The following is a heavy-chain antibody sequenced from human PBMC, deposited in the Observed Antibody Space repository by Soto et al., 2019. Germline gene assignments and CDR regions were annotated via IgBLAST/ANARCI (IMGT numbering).Heavy chain of an antibody. D-gene: IGHD5-18*01. J-gene: IGHJ4*02. CDR3: AVGYSYGYVLDY. Sequence: ASVKVSCKASGYTFTSYSMHWVRQAPGQGLEWMGIINPSGGTTSYAQKFQGRVTMTRDTSTSTVYMELSSLRSEDTAVCYCAVGYSYGYVLDYWGQGTQVTVSS. CDR1: GYTFTSYS. V-gene: IGHV1-46*01. CDR2: INPSGGTT.